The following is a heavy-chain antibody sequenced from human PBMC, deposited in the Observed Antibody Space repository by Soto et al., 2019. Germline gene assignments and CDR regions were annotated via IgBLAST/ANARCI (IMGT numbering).Heavy chain of an antibody. CDR2: IHYSGTT. CDR1: GGSMRNYF. D-gene: IGHD1-1*01. CDR3: ARLQLVQKAIDY. V-gene: IGHV4-59*01. Sequence: SETLSLTCTVSGGSMRNYFWTWIRQPPGKGLEWIWYIHYSGTTSFFPSYNPSLKSRVTLSLDMSKKQISLKLSSVTTADTATSSCARLQLVQKAIDYWGQGTLVTVSS. J-gene: IGHJ4*02.